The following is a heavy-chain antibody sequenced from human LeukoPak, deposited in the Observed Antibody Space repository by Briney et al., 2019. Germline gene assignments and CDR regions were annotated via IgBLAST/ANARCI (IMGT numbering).Heavy chain of an antibody. Sequence: PGGSLRLSCTASGFTFGDYAMTWVRQAPGKGLEWVGFIRSKAYGGTTEYAASVKGRFTISRDDSKNTLYLQMNSLKTEDTAVYYCTTDLVVRGVLYYFDYWGQGTLVTVSS. D-gene: IGHD3-10*01. V-gene: IGHV3-49*04. J-gene: IGHJ4*02. CDR2: IRSKAYGGTT. CDR1: GFTFGDYA. CDR3: TTDLVVRGVLYYFDY.